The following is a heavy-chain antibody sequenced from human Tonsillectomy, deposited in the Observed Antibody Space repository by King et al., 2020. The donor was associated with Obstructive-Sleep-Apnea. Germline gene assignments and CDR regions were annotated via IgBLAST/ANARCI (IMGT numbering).Heavy chain of an antibody. CDR2: INPNSGGT. J-gene: IGHJ5*02. CDR3: ARKSPYNSSPPGWFDP. Sequence: QLVQSGAEVKKPGESLKISCKGSGYSFTSYWIDWVRQAPAQGLEWMGWINPNSGGTNYAQKFQGRVTMTRDTSISTAYMELSGLRSDDTAVYYCARKSPYNSSPPGWFDPWGQGTLVTVSS. CDR1: GYSFTSYW. D-gene: IGHD6-13*01. V-gene: IGHV1-2*02.